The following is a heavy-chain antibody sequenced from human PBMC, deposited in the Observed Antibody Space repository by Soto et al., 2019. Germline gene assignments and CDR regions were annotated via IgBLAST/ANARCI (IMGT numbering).Heavy chain of an antibody. V-gene: IGHV1-69*01. Sequence: EQLVQSGAEVKKPGSSVKVSCKASGGTFSSYAISWVRQAPGQGLEWMGGIIPIFGTANYAQKFQGRVTITADESTSTVYMELSSLRSEDTAVYYCARDPEYYYDSSGYYYFDYWGQGTLVTVSS. D-gene: IGHD3-22*01. J-gene: IGHJ4*02. CDR2: IIPIFGTA. CDR3: ARDPEYYYDSSGYYYFDY. CDR1: GGTFSSYA.